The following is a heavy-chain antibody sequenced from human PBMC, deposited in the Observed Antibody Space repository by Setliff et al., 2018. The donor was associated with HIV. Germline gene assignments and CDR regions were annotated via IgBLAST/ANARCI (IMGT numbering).Heavy chain of an antibody. CDR3: AISGPRDHDFWYDQSRRYFDL. CDR2: MNPKSGNT. D-gene: IGHD3-3*01. CDR1: GYTFTQSD. Sequence: ASVKVSCKASGYTFTQSDINWVRQATGQSPEWMGWMNPKSGNTGYKQTFQDRITITRETSINTIHMELKSLTSEDTAVYYCAISGPRDHDFWYDQSRRYFDLWGRGTLVTVSS. J-gene: IGHJ2*01. V-gene: IGHV1-8*03.